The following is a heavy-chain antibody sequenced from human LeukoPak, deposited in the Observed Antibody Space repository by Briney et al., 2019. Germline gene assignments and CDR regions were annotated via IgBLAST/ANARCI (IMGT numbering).Heavy chain of an antibody. V-gene: IGHV1-46*01. CDR3: ARDGSYYGSGDQH. CDR1: RYTFTSYY. CDR2: INPSGGST. D-gene: IGHD3-10*01. Sequence: ASVKVSCKASRYTFTSYYMHWVRQAPGQGLEWMGIINPSGGSTSYAQKFQGRVTMTRDTSTSAVYMELSSLRSEDTAVYYCARDGSYYGSGDQHWGQGTLVTVSS. J-gene: IGHJ1*01.